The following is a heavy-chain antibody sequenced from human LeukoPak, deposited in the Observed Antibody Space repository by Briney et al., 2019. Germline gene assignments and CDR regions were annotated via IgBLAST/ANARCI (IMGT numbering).Heavy chain of an antibody. V-gene: IGHV1-2*02. CDR1: GYTFTGYF. CDR2: INPNSGGT. Sequence: ASVKVSCKASGYTFTGYFMHWVRQPPGQGLEWMGWINPNSGGTNYAQKYQGRVPMTRDTSISTAYMELSRLRSDDTAVYYCARAAVVATILDYYYYGMDVWGQGTTVTVSS. J-gene: IGHJ6*02. CDR3: ARAAVVATILDYYYYGMDV. D-gene: IGHD5-12*01.